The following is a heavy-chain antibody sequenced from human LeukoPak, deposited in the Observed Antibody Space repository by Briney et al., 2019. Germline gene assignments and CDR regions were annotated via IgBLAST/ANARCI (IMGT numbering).Heavy chain of an antibody. CDR2: ISYDGSNK. Sequence: SGGSLRLSCAASGFTFSSYGMHWVRQAPGKGLEWVAVISYDGSNKYYADSVKGRFTISRDNSKNTLYLQMNSLRAEDTAVYYCAKGKYYDSSGYYYYWGQGTLVTVSS. CDR3: AKGKYYDSSGYYYY. D-gene: IGHD3-22*01. J-gene: IGHJ4*02. CDR1: GFTFSSYG. V-gene: IGHV3-30*18.